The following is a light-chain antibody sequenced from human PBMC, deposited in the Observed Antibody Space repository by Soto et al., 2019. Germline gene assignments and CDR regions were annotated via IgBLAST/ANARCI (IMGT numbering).Light chain of an antibody. J-gene: IGLJ2*01. Sequence: QPVLTQSPSASASLGASVKLTCTLSSGHSSYAIAWHQQQPEKGPRYLMKLNSDGSHSKGDGIPDRFSGSSSGAERYLTISSLQSEDEADYYCQTWGTFGGGTKLIVL. CDR2: LNSDGSH. V-gene: IGLV4-69*01. CDR1: SGHSSYA. CDR3: QTWGT.